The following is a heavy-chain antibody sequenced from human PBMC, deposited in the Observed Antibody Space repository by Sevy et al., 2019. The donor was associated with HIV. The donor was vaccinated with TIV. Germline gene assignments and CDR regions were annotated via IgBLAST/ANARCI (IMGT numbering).Heavy chain of an antibody. V-gene: IGHV3-49*03. Sequence: GGSLRLSCSGSGITFGDYAMGWFRQAPGKGLEWVGFIRSKTNGGTTEYAASVKGRFTISRDDSKGIAYLQMNSLKTEDTAVYYCTGEGRPGLASGYYYGMDVWGQGTTVTVSS. CDR1: GITFGDYA. D-gene: IGHD3-3*02. J-gene: IGHJ6*02. CDR2: IRSKTNGGTT. CDR3: TGEGRPGLASGYYYGMDV.